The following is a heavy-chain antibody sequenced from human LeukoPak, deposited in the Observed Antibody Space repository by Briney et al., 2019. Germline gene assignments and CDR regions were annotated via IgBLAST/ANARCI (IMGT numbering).Heavy chain of an antibody. D-gene: IGHD1-26*01. CDR2: IKSKTEGGTT. J-gene: IGHJ4*02. CDR1: GFTFSNAW. Sequence: KPGGSLRLSCAASGFTFSNAWMSWVRQAPGKGLEWVGRIKSKTEGGTTDYAAPVKGRFTISRDDSKNTLYLQMNSLKTEDTAVYYCTTEDPLIVGATSVTDYWGQGTLVTVSS. V-gene: IGHV3-15*01. CDR3: TTEDPLIVGATSVTDY.